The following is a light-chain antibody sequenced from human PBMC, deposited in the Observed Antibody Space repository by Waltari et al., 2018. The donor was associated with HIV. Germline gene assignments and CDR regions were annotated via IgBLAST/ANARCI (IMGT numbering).Light chain of an antibody. Sequence: SYELTQPPSVSVSPGQTARITCPGHTFPKQYANWYQQKSGQAPVLVIYEDIKRPSGIPERFSGSSSGTMAILTISGAQVEDEADYYCYSTESSGTHRVFGGGTKLTVL. CDR1: TFPKQY. V-gene: IGLV3-10*01. CDR2: EDI. CDR3: YSTESSGTHRV. J-gene: IGLJ3*02.